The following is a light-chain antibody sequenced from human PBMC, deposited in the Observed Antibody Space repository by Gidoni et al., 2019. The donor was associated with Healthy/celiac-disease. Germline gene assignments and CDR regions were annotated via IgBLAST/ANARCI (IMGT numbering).Light chain of an antibody. V-gene: IGKV1-39*01. J-gene: IGKJ1*01. CDR3: QQSYSTPWT. CDR2: AAS. Sequence: DLQMTQSPSSLSASVGDRVTITCRASPSISSYLNWYQQKPGKAPKLLIYAASSLQSGVPSRFSGSGSGTDFTLTISSLQPGDFATYYCQQSYSTPWTFXXXTKVEIK. CDR1: PSISSY.